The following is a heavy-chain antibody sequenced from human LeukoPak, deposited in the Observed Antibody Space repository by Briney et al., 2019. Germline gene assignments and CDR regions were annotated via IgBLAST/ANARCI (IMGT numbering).Heavy chain of an antibody. D-gene: IGHD4-23*01. CDR2: INPSGGSP. J-gene: IGHJ3*02. CDR1: GYTFTRYY. V-gene: IGHV1-46*01. CDR3: ARARTVVTPFDAFDI. Sequence: ASVKVSCKASGYTFTRYYMHWVRQAPGQGLEWMGIINPSGGSPSYAQNFQGSVTMTRNTSTSTVYMELSSLRSEDTAAYYCARARTVVTPFDAFDIWGQGTMVTVSS.